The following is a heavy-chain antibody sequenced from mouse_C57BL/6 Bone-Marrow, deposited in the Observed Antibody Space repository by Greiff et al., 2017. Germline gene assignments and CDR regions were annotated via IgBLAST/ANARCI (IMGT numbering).Heavy chain of an antibody. CDR1: GYTFTGYW. D-gene: IGHD3-2*02. CDR3: ASSGPRRRLGYYAMDY. V-gene: IGHV1-9*01. CDR2: ILPGSGST. J-gene: IGHJ4*01. Sequence: LQQSGASVKLSCKATGYTFTGYWLAWVKQRPGHVLEWLGEILPGSGSTNYYEKFKGKATFTADTSSNTAYMPLSSLTTEDSAIYYCASSGPRRRLGYYAMDYWGQGTSVTVSS.